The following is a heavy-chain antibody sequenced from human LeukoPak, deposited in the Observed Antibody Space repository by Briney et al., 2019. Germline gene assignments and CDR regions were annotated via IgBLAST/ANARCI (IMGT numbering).Heavy chain of an antibody. V-gene: IGHV3-21*01. CDR1: GFTFSNYG. J-gene: IGHJ5*02. CDR2: ISGSGDST. Sequence: GGSLRLSCAASGFTFSNYGMSWVRQAPGKGLEWVSSISGSGDSTYYADSVKGRFTISRDNAKNSLYLQMNSLRAEDTAVYYCARAGGVPITGSGYPNWFDPWGQGTLVTVSS. D-gene: IGHD3-22*01. CDR3: ARAGGVPITGSGYPNWFDP.